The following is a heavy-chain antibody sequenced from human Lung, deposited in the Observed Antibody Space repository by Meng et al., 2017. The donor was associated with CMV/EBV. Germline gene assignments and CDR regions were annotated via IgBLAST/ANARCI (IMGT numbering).Heavy chain of an antibody. D-gene: IGHD4/OR15-4a*01. CDR3: AKMVRTLAPGGGFDY. V-gene: IGHV3-30*02. Sequence: GGSXRLXCAASGFTFSSYGMHWVRQAPGKGLEWVAFILYDGSYKYSADSVKGRFTISRDNSKNTLYLQMNSRRAEDTAVYYCAKMVRTLAPGGGFDYWGQGTLVTVSS. CDR1: GFTFSSYG. CDR2: ILYDGSYK. J-gene: IGHJ4*02.